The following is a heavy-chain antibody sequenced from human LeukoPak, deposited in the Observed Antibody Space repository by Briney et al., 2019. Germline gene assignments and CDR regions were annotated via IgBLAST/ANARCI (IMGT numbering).Heavy chain of an antibody. Sequence: PGGSLRLSCSASGFSFRGYKMYWVPQAPGQGLKCVDHINSLGNAIYYHDSGRGRFPISRDNAKNSLYLQMNSLRAEDTAIYYCARVGYWELRPLYLDYWGQGTLVTVSS. CDR1: GFSFRGYK. J-gene: IGHJ4*02. CDR2: INSLGNAI. D-gene: IGHD1-7*01. CDR3: ARVGYWELRPLYLDY. V-gene: IGHV3-48*03.